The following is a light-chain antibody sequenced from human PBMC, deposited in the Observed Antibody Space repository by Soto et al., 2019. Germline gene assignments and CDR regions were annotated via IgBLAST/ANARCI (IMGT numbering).Light chain of an antibody. J-gene: IGLJ3*02. CDR1: TFNIGSNS. V-gene: IGLV1-44*01. Sequence: QSVLTQPPSASGTPGQRVTISCSGRTFNIGSNSVNWYQHLPGTAPKLLIHSNNQRPSGVPDRFSGSKSGTSASLAISGLRSDDEADYYCAGWDDSLNAWVFGGGTKLTVL. CDR2: SNN. CDR3: AGWDDSLNAWV.